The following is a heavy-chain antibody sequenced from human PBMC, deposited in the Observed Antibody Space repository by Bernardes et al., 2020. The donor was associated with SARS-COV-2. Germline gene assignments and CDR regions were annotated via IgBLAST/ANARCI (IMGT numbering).Heavy chain of an antibody. J-gene: IGHJ6*02. CDR3: ARDRPRGYFDFYGMDV. D-gene: IGHD3-9*01. CDR2: INSDVTRT. V-gene: IGHV3-74*01. CDR1: GFTFSNYW. Sequence: GWSLRLSCAASGFTFSNYWMHWVRQAPGKGLVWVSRINSDVTRTAYADAVKGRFTISRDNAKNTLYLQMDSLRVEDTAVYYCARDRPRGYFDFYGMDVWGPGTTVTVSS.